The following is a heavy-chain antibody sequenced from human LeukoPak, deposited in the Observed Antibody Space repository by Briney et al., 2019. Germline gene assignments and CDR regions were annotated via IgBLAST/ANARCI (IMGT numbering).Heavy chain of an antibody. CDR3: AKDDGIAAAGLFDY. Sequence: GGSLRLSCAASGFTFDDYAMHWVRQAPGKGLEWVAVISYDGSNKYYADSVKGRFTISRDNSKNTLYLQMNSLRAEDTAVYYCAKDDGIAAAGLFDYWGQGTLVTVSS. CDR1: GFTFDDYA. V-gene: IGHV3-30*18. J-gene: IGHJ4*02. CDR2: ISYDGSNK. D-gene: IGHD6-13*01.